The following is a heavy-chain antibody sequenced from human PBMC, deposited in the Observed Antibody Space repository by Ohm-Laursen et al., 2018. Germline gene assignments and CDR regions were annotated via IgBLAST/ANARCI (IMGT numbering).Heavy chain of an antibody. CDR3: ASGGDVWGNYRLPGDY. J-gene: IGHJ4*02. CDR2: ISSSSSYI. D-gene: IGHD3-16*02. Sequence: GSLRLSCTASGFTFSSYSMNWVRQAPGKGLEWVSSISSSSSYIYYADSVKGRFTISRDNAKNSLYLQMNSLRAEDTAVYYCASGGDVWGNYRLPGDYWGQGTLVTVSS. CDR1: GFTFSSYS. V-gene: IGHV3-21*01.